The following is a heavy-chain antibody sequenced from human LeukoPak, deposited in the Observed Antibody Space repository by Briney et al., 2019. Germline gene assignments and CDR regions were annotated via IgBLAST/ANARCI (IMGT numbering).Heavy chain of an antibody. CDR3: ARSYCSSTSCYRPRFNWFDP. D-gene: IGHD2-2*02. V-gene: IGHV5-51*01. J-gene: IGHJ5*02. Sequence: GESLKISCKGSGYSFTSYWIGWVRQMPGKGLEWMGIIYPGDSDTRYSSSFQGQVTISADKSISTAYLQWSSLKASDTAMYYCARSYCSSTSCYRPRFNWFDPWGQGTLVTVSS. CDR2: IYPGDSDT. CDR1: GYSFTSYW.